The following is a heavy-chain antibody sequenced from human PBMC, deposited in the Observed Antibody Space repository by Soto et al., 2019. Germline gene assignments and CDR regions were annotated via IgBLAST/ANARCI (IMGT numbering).Heavy chain of an antibody. D-gene: IGHD6-13*01. V-gene: IGHV1-69*06. CDR1: GGTFNNYA. Sequence: QVQLVQSGAEVKKPGSSVKVSCKASGGTFNNYAISWVRQAPGQGLEWMGGIVPIFNTSHFAEKFQGRLTLTADKSTSAAFMELIGLRSDDTAVYFCATPQQRTTFEFWGQGTVVSVSS. CDR3: ATPQQRTTFEF. J-gene: IGHJ4*02. CDR2: IVPIFNTS.